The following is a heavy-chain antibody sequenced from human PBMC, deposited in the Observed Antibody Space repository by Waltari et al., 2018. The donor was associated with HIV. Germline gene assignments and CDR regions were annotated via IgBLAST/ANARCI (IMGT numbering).Heavy chain of an antibody. Sequence: EVRLAESGGRLIQPGGSLGLSCTASNFSISAKHVTWIRQLPGGALEWVAGIYPDDTTNYADSVSGRFTISRAKSRTRVLLLMNSLFVDDTATYFCATGVRYYGPWGQGTRVTVSS. J-gene: IGHJ5*02. V-gene: IGHV3-53*03. CDR2: IYPDDTT. D-gene: IGHD3-22*01. CDR1: NFSISAKH. CDR3: ATGVRYYGP.